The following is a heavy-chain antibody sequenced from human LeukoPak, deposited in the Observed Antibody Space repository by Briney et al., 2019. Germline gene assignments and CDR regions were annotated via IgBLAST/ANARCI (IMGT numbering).Heavy chain of an antibody. CDR1: GGSISSYY. D-gene: IGHD4-17*01. V-gene: IGHV4-59*12. CDR2: IYYSGST. Sequence: SETLSLTCTVSGGSISSYYWTWIRQPPGKGLEWIGYIYYSGSTSYNPSLKSRLTISVDRSKNQFSLKLSSVTAADTAVYYCARDPYGDYEACYDYWGQGTLVTVSS. CDR3: ARDPYGDYEACYDY. J-gene: IGHJ4*02.